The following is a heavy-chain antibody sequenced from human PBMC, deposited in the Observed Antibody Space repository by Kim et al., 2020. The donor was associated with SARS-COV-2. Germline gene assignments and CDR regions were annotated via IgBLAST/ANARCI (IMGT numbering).Heavy chain of an antibody. Sequence: GRFTISRDNAKNSLYLQMNSVRAEDTAVYYCARAGGYGYGRWGPPNWFDPWGQGTLVTVSS. D-gene: IGHD5-18*01. J-gene: IGHJ5*02. V-gene: IGHV3-11*06. CDR3: ARAGGYGYGRWGPPNWFDP.